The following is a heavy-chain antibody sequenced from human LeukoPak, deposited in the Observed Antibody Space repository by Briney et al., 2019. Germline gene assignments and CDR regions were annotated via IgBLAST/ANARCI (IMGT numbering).Heavy chain of an antibody. CDR2: IAYDGSNK. CDR1: GFTFSNYG. D-gene: IGHD7-27*01. V-gene: IGHV3-30*03. Sequence: PGGSLRLSCAASGFTFSNYGMHWVRQAPGKGLEWVAVIAYDGSNKYYADSVKGRFTISRDNSKNTLYLLMNSLRAEDTAVYYCARGSGDPDYWGQGMLVTVSS. J-gene: IGHJ4*02. CDR3: ARGSGDPDY.